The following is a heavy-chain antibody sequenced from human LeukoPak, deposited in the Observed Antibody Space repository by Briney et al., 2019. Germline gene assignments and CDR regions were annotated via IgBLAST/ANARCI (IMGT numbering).Heavy chain of an antibody. J-gene: IGHJ4*02. V-gene: IGHV4-4*07. CDR3: ARDKRYCSSTSCYSLPSEN. D-gene: IGHD2-2*01. CDR1: GGSISSYY. Sequence: PSETLSLTCTVSGGSISSYYWSWIRQPAGKGLEWIGRIYTSGSTNYNPSLKSRVTMSVDTSKNQFSLKLSSVTAADTAVYYCARDKRYCSSTSCYSLPSENWGQGTLVTVSS. CDR2: IYTSGST.